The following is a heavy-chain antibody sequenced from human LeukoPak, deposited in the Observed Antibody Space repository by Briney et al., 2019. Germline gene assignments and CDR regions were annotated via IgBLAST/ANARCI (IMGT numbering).Heavy chain of an antibody. CDR2: INPSGGST. J-gene: IGHJ4*02. CDR3: ARVDRDGGVDY. D-gene: IGHD5-24*01. CDR1: GYTFTGYY. V-gene: IGHV1-46*01. Sequence: VASVKVSCKASGYTFTGYYMHWVRQAPGQGREWMGIINPSGGSTSYAQKFQGRVTMTRDTSTSTVYMELSSLRSEDTAVYYCARVDRDGGVDYWGQGTLVTVSS.